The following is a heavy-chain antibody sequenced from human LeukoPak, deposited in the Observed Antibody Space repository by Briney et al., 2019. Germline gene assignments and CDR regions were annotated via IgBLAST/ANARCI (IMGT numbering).Heavy chain of an antibody. CDR2: SSGSGDST. Sequence: PGGSLRLSCAASGFTVSTNYMSWVRQAPGKGLEWVSTSSGSGDSTYYADSVKGRFTISRDNSKNTLYLQMTSLRAEDTAVYYCARDRGYSCGYWGQGTLVTVSS. V-gene: IGHV3-23*01. CDR1: GFTVSTNY. J-gene: IGHJ4*02. CDR3: ARDRGYSCGY. D-gene: IGHD5-18*01.